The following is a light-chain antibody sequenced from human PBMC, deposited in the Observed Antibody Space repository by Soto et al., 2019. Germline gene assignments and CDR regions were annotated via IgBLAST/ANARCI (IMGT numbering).Light chain of an antibody. J-gene: IGKJ4*01. CDR3: QQYDNSPLT. CDR1: QSVSSY. Sequence: PATLSVSPGGRATLSCRASQSVSSYLAWYTQKPGQAPRLLIYAASNRPTGIPDRFSGSGSGTDFTLTISRLEPEDFAVYYCQQYDNSPLTFGGGTKVDIK. CDR2: AAS. V-gene: IGKV3-20*01.